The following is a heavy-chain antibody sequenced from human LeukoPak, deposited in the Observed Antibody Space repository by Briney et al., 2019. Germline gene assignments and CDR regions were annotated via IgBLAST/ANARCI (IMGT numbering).Heavy chain of an antibody. CDR1: GSSISSYY. V-gene: IGHV4-59*12. Sequence: KPSETLSLTCTVSGSSISSYYWSWIRQPPGKGLEWIGYIYYSGSTNYNPSLKSRVTISVDTSKNQFSLKLSSVTAADTAVYYCARGYSSGWYNYWGQGTLVTVSS. D-gene: IGHD6-19*01. CDR3: ARGYSSGWYNY. CDR2: IYYSGST. J-gene: IGHJ4*02.